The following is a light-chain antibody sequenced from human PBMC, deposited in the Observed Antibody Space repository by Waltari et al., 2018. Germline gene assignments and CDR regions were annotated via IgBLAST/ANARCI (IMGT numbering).Light chain of an antibody. CDR3: QQANTFPRT. CDR1: QDISNW. V-gene: IGKV1-12*01. CDR2: CAT. J-gene: IGKJ4*01. Sequence: DIQMTQSPSFVSASVGDTVTISCRASQDISNWLAWFQQKPGKATKLLLLCATTLKSGVPSRFSGTGSGTDFTLTISSLQPEDFATYYCQQANTFPRTFGGGTRVEIK.